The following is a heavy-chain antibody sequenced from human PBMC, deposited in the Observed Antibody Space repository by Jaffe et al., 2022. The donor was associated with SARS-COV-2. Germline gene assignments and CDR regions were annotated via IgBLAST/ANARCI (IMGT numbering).Heavy chain of an antibody. J-gene: IGHJ4*02. V-gene: IGHV3-15*01. CDR1: GFTFSNAW. D-gene: IGHD1-26*01. CDR2: IKSKTDGGTT. CDR3: TARLYSGINGEY. Sequence: EVQLVESGGGLVKPGGSLRLSCAASGFTFSNAWMSWVRQAPGKGLEWVGRIKSKTDGGTTDYAAPVKGRFTISRDDSKNTLYLQMNSLKTEDTAVYYCTARLYSGINGEYWGQGTLVTVSS.